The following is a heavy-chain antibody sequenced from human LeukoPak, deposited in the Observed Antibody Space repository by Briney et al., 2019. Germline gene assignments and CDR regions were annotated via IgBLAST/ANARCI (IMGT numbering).Heavy chain of an antibody. V-gene: IGHV3-23*01. Sequence: GGSLRLSCAASGFTVSSSYMSWVRQAPGKGLEWVSAISGSGGSTYYADSVKGRFTVSRDNSKNTLYLQMNSLRAEDTAVYYCARDLWFGDTLGGQGTLVTVSS. D-gene: IGHD3-10*01. J-gene: IGHJ4*02. CDR1: GFTVSSSY. CDR2: ISGSGGST. CDR3: ARDLWFGDTL.